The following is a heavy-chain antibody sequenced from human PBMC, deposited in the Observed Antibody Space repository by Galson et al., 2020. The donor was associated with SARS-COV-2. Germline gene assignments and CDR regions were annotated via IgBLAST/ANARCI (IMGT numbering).Heavy chain of an antibody. CDR1: GGSISSGSYY. Sequence: SETLSLTCTVSGGSISSGSYYWSWIRQPAGKGLEWIGRIYTSGSTNYNPSLKSRVTISVDTSKNQFSLKLSSVTAADTAGYYCARAPSVDTAMVSYYYGMDVWGQGTTVTVSS. V-gene: IGHV4-61*02. CDR2: IYTSGST. J-gene: IGHJ6*02. D-gene: IGHD5-18*01. CDR3: ARAPSVDTAMVSYYYGMDV.